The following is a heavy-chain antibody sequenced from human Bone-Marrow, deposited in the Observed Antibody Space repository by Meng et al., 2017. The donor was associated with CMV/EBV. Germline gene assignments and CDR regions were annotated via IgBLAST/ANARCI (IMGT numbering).Heavy chain of an antibody. J-gene: IGHJ4*02. V-gene: IGHV3-30*18. D-gene: IGHD6-19*01. Sequence: CGFIFSSWGMHWVRQAPGKGMGWVAFGSYDGSIKYYAASVKSRLTITRDNSKNTLYLQMNSLRAEDTAVYYCAKDFGQWLVRGSFDYWGQGTLVTVSS. CDR1: GFIFSSWG. CDR2: GSYDGSIK. CDR3: AKDFGQWLVRGSFDY.